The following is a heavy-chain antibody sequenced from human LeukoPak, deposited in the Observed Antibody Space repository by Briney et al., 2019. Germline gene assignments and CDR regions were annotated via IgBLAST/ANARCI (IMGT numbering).Heavy chain of an antibody. J-gene: IGHJ4*02. Sequence: SETLSLTCAVSGASITSYYWNWIRQSPGKGLEWLGYIRHTGKNWYNPPLQSRVTLSVDTSKSEFSLRLNSVTAADTAVYYCAKWHEKLLAFDSWGQGTLVTVSS. CDR3: AKWHEKLLAFDS. V-gene: IGHV4-59*01. D-gene: IGHD1-7*01. CDR2: IRHTGKN. CDR1: GASITSYY.